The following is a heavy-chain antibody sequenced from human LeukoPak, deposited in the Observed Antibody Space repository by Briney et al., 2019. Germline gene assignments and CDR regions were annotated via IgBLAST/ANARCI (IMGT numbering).Heavy chain of an antibody. CDR2: IYYSGST. CDR3: ARDLSYSSGRRGCMDV. J-gene: IGHJ6*02. V-gene: IGHV4-59*01. D-gene: IGHD6-19*01. Sequence: SETLSLTCTVSGGSISSYYWSWIRQPPGKGLEWIGHIYYSGSTNYNPSLKCRVTISVDTSKNQFSLKLSSVTAADTAVYYCARDLSYSSGRRGCMDVWGQGTTVTVSS. CDR1: GGSISSYY.